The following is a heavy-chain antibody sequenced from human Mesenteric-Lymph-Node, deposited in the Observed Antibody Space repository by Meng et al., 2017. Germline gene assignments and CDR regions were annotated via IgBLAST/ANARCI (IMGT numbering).Heavy chain of an antibody. D-gene: IGHD4-17*01. CDR3: ARHDTVTSAPYDP. Sequence: GESLKISCAASGFTFSSYAMSWVRQAPGKGLEWVANIKGDGSEKKYVDSVKGRFTISRDNAKNSLYLQMSSLRAEDTAVYYCARHDTVTSAPYDPWGQGTLVTVSS. CDR1: GFTFSSYA. V-gene: IGHV3-7*01. J-gene: IGHJ5*02. CDR2: IKGDGSEK.